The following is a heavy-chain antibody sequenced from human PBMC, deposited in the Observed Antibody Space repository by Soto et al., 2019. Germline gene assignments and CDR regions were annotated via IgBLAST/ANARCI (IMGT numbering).Heavy chain of an antibody. CDR2: IYYSGST. V-gene: IGHV4-31*03. Sequence: QVQLQESGPGLVKPSQTLSLTCTVSGGSISSGGYYWSWIRQHPGKGLEWIGYIYYSGSTYYNPSLKSRVTISVDTSKNQFSLKLSSVTAADTAVYYCARGSAFVVPAAIPWGYGMDVWGQGTTVTVSS. D-gene: IGHD2-2*01. CDR1: GGSISSGGYY. CDR3: ARGSAFVVPAAIPWGYGMDV. J-gene: IGHJ6*02.